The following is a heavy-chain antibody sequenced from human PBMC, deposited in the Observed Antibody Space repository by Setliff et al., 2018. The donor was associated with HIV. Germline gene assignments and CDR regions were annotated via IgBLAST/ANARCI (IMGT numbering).Heavy chain of an antibody. CDR2: IYYSGST. Sequence: SETLSLTCTVSGGSISSHYWSWIRQPPGKGLEWIGYIYYSGSTNYNPSLKSRVTISVDTSKNQFSLKLTSVTAADTAVYYCARDLKRTVFGVVMIVGDAFDVWGQGTMVTVSS. J-gene: IGHJ3*01. D-gene: IGHD3-3*01. CDR1: GGSISSHY. CDR3: ARDLKRTVFGVVMIVGDAFDV. V-gene: IGHV4-59*11.